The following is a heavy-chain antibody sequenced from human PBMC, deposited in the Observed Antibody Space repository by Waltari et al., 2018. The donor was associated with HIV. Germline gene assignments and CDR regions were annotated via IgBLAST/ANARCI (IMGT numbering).Heavy chain of an antibody. CDR1: GLTFTHYW. Sequence: EVQLVESGGGLVQHGGSLRRSCAGYGLTFTHYWRPWVRQVPGKGLVWVSRINSEGITYYADFVEGRFTISRDNAKSTLYLQMYSLRADDTAVYYCARERYDIHSGYHGLDPWGQGTLVTVSS. J-gene: IGHJ5*02. CDR2: INSEGIT. V-gene: IGHV3-74*01. D-gene: IGHD3-9*01. CDR3: ARERYDIHSGYHGLDP.